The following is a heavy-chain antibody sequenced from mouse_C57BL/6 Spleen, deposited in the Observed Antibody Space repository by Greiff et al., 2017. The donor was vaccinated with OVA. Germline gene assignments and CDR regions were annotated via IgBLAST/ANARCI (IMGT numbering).Heavy chain of an antibody. CDR2: IDPENGDT. J-gene: IGHJ4*01. D-gene: IGHD1-1*01. V-gene: IGHV14-4*01. Sequence: DVKLVESGAELVRPGASVKLSCTASGFTIKDDYMHWVQQRPEQGLEWIGWIDPENGDTEYASKFPGKATITADTSSNTAYLQISSLTAEDTAVYYCTNDYGSSYVAMDYWGQGTSVTVSS. CDR1: GFTIKDDY. CDR3: TNDYGSSYVAMDY.